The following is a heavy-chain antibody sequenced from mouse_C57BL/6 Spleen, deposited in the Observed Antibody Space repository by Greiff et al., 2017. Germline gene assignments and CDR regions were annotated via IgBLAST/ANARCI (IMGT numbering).Heavy chain of an antibody. CDR2: IYPRDGST. CDR1: GYTFTSYD. D-gene: IGHD2-1*01. V-gene: IGHV1-85*01. CDR3: AREGVYYGNSRYFDD. Sequence: VKLQQSGPELVKPGASVKLSCKASGYTFTSYDINWVKQRPGQGLEWIGCIYPRDGSTKYNEKFKGKATLTVDTSSSTAYMELHSLTSEDSAVYFCAREGVYYGNSRYFDDWGTGTTVTVSS. J-gene: IGHJ1*03.